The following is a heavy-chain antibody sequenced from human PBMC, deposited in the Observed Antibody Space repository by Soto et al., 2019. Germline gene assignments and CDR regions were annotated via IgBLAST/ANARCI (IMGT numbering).Heavy chain of an antibody. CDR1: GDSVSSNSAG. Sequence: SQTLSLTCVISGDSVSSNSAGWNWIRQSPSRGLEWLGRTYYKSKWNNDYALSVKSRITINPDTSKNQFSLHLYSVTPEDTAVYYCTGIAWFRGMDVWGQGTPVTVSS. V-gene: IGHV6-1*01. CDR3: TGIAWFRGMDV. CDR2: TYYKSKWNN. J-gene: IGHJ6*02. D-gene: IGHD2-21*01.